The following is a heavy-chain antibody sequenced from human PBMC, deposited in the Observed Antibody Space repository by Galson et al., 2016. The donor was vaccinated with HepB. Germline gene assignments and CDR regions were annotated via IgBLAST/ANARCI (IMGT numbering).Heavy chain of an antibody. D-gene: IGHD3-3*01. CDR2: VNYNGVT. CDR3: ARSVWSGSFAGNDY. CDR1: GETFNDFY. Sequence: SETLSLTCAVYGETFNDFYWSWVRQPPGKGLEWIGEVNYNGVTNYNPSLKSRVTISVDRSKNQFSLKLKSVTDADTAVYYYARSVWSGSFAGNDYWGHGNLVTVSS. J-gene: IGHJ4*01. V-gene: IGHV4-34*01.